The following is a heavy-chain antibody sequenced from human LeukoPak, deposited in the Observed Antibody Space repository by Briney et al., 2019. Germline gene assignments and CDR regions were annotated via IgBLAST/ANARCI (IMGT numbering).Heavy chain of an antibody. CDR1: GFTFSSYW. D-gene: IGHD3-22*01. CDR3: ARDRALYDSRRGYYYTEDDY. CDR2: INQDGSEK. Sequence: GGSLRLSCAASGFTFSSYWMSWVRQAPGKGLEWVANINQDGSEKYSVDSVKGRFTISRDNAKNSLYLQMNSLRADDTAVYYCARDRALYDSRRGYYYTEDDYWGQGTLVTVSS. J-gene: IGHJ4*02. V-gene: IGHV3-7*01.